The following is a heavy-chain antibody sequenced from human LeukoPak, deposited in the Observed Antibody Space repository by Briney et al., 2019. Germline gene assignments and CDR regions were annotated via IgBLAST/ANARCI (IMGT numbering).Heavy chain of an antibody. V-gene: IGHV1-69*06. CDR2: IIPIFGTA. D-gene: IGHD6-13*01. Sequence: ASVKVSCKASGGTFSSYAISWVRQAPGQGLEWMGGIIPIFGTANYAQKFRGRVTITADKSTRTAYMELRSLRSDDTAVYYCARGPGSSSWFVNAPEFDYWGQGTLVTVSS. CDR3: ARGPGSSSWFVNAPEFDY. J-gene: IGHJ4*02. CDR1: GGTFSSYA.